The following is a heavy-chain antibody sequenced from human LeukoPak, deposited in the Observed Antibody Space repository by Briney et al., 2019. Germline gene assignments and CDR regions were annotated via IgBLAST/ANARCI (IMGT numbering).Heavy chain of an antibody. V-gene: IGHV4-39*01. CDR1: GGSISSSSYY. D-gene: IGHD3-22*01. Sequence: SETLSLTCTVSGGSISSSSYYWGWIRQPPGTGLEWIGSIYYSGSTYYNPSLKRRVTISVDTSKNQFSLKLSSVTAADTAVYYCASSLITMIVVLTSFDYWGQGTLVTVSS. CDR2: IYYSGST. J-gene: IGHJ4*02. CDR3: ASSLITMIVVLTSFDY.